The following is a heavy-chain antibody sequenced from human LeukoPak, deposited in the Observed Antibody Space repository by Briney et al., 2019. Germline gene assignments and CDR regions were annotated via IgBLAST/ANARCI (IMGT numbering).Heavy chain of an antibody. V-gene: IGHV3-23*01. Sequence: PGESVRLSCAASGFTFSSYAMTWVRQAPGKGLEWVSTITGSGGGTYYAASVRGRFSISRDNSKNTLYLQMNSLRAEDTAIYYCAKDVSYYYDSSDYWGQGTLVTVSS. CDR3: AKDVSYYYDSSDY. D-gene: IGHD3-22*01. J-gene: IGHJ4*02. CDR1: GFTFSSYA. CDR2: ITGSGGGT.